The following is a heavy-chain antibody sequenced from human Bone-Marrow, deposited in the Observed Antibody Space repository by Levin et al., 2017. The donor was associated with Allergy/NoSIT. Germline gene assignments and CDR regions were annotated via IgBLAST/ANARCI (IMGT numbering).Heavy chain of an antibody. CDR2: ISSSSSTI. CDR3: ATLVPAANVGSQYFDY. CDR1: GFTFSSYS. Sequence: PGGSLRLSCAASGFTFSSYSMNWVRQAPGKGLEWVSYISSSSSTIYYADSVKGRFTISRDNAKNSLYLQMNSLRAEDTAVYYCATLVPAANVGSQYFDYWGQGTLVTVSS. J-gene: IGHJ4*02. V-gene: IGHV3-48*01. D-gene: IGHD2-2*01.